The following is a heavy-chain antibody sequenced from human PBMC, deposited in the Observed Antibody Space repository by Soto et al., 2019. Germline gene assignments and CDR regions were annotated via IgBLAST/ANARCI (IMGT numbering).Heavy chain of an antibody. CDR1: GGSISSGGYY. J-gene: IGHJ5*02. CDR2: IYYSGST. Sequence: PSETLSLTCTVSGGSISSGGYYWSWIRQHPGKGLEWIGYIYYSGSTYDNPSRRSRVSISVDTHKNQLPPKLSSVTAAATAVYYWARDYYDSSGYHRDHWFDPWGQGNLVTAPS. CDR3: ARDYYDSSGYHRDHWFDP. V-gene: IGHV4-31*03. D-gene: IGHD3-22*01.